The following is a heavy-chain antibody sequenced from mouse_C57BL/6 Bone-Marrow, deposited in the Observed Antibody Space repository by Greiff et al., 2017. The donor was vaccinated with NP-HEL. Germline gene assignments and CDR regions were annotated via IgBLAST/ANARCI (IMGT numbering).Heavy chain of an antibody. Sequence: QVQLQQPGAELVRPGTSVKLSCKASGYTFTSYWMHWVKQRPGQGLEWIGVIDPSDSYTNYNQKFKGKATLTVDTSSSTAYMQLSSLTSEDSAVYYCARSSYRLAMDYWGQGTSVTVSS. J-gene: IGHJ4*01. CDR1: GYTFTSYW. D-gene: IGHD1-1*01. CDR3: ARSSYRLAMDY. V-gene: IGHV1-59*01. CDR2: IDPSDSYT.